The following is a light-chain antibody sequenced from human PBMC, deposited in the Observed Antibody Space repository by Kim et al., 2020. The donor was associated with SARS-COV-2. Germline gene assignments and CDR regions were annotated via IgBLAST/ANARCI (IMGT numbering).Light chain of an antibody. CDR2: GAS. CDR3: QQAHTIPYT. V-gene: IGKV1-12*01. CDR1: QGINNW. J-gene: IGKJ2*01. Sequence: DIQMTQSPSSVSASVGDRVTITCRASQGINNWLAWYQQKPGRAPRLLIYGASSLQSEVPSRFSGSGSGTDFALSISSLRPEDFATYYCQQAHTIPYTFGQGTKLEI.